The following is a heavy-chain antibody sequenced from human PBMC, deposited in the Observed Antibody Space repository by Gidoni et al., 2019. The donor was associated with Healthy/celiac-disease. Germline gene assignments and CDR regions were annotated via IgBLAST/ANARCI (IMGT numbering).Heavy chain of an antibody. CDR3: ARGNTAMANYDY. V-gene: IGHV4-39*02. Sequence: QLQLQESGPGLVKPSETLSLTCTVSGGSISSSSYYWGWIRQPPGKGLEWIGSIYYSGSTYYNPSLKSRVTISVDTSKKQFSLKLSSVTAADTAVYYCARGNTAMANYDYWGQGTLVTVSS. D-gene: IGHD5-18*01. J-gene: IGHJ4*02. CDR1: GGSISSSSYY. CDR2: IYYSGST.